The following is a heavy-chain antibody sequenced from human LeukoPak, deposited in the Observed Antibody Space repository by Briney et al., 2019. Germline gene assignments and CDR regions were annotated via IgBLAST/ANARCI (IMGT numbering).Heavy chain of an antibody. Sequence: SETLSLTCTVSGGSISSSSYYWGWIRQPPGKGLEGIGSIYYSGCTYYNPSLKSRVTISVDTSKHQFSLKLSSVTAADTAVYSCASGSHYHPNLRGEYYFDYWGQGTLVTVSS. CDR2: IYYSGCT. CDR3: ASGSHYHPNLRGEYYFDY. CDR1: GGSISSSSYY. V-gene: IGHV4-39*01. J-gene: IGHJ4*02. D-gene: IGHD1-26*01.